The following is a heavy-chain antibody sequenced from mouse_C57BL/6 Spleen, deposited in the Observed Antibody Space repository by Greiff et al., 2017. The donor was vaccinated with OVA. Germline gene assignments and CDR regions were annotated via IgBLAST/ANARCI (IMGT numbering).Heavy chain of an antibody. CDR3: ASSYDGSSSYFDV. Sequence: VQLQQPGAELVKPGASVKMSCKASGYTFTSYWMTWVKQRPGQGLEWIGNIYPGNGGTNYNEKFKSKATLTVDTSSSTAYMQLSSLTSEDSAVYYCASSYDGSSSYFDVWGPGTTVTVSS. J-gene: IGHJ1*01. CDR2: IYPGNGGT. CDR1: GYTFTSYW. V-gene: IGHV1-55*01. D-gene: IGHD1-1*01.